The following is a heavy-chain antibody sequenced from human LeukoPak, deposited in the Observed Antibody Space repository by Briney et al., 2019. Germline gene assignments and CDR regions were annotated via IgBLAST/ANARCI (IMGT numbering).Heavy chain of an antibody. V-gene: IGHV3-11*04. D-gene: IGHD3-22*01. CDR1: GFTFSDYY. CDR3: ARGLAYYYDSSAYFLDY. CDR2: ISSSGSTI. J-gene: IGHJ4*02. Sequence: GGSLRLSCAASGFTFSDYYMSWIRQAPGKGLEWVSYISSSGSTIYYADSVKGRFTISRDNPKNTLYLQMNSLRAEDTAVYYCARGLAYYYDSSAYFLDYWGQGTLVTVSS.